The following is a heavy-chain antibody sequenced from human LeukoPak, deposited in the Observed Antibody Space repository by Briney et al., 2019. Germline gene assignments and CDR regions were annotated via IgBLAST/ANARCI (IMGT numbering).Heavy chain of an antibody. J-gene: IGHJ4*02. Sequence: KSGGSLRLSCAASGFTFSSYDTHWVRHATGKGLEWVSAIGTAGDTYYPGSVKGRFTISRENAKNSLYLQMNSLRAGDTAVYYCARAYSSSWYGYGLDYWGQGTLVTVSS. CDR3: ARAYSSSWYGYGLDY. CDR2: IGTAGDT. V-gene: IGHV3-13*01. CDR1: GFTFSSYD. D-gene: IGHD6-13*01.